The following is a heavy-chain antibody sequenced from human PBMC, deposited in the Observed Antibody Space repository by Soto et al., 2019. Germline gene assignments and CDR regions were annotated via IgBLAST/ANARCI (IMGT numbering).Heavy chain of an antibody. J-gene: IGHJ4*02. Sequence: LRLSCAASGFTFSSYWMSWVRQAPGKGPEWVANIKQDGSEKNYVGSVKGRFTISRDNAKNSLYLQMNSLRAEDTAVYFCARDLCSTTSCFFDFWGQGTLVTVSS. CDR3: ARDLCSTTSCFFDF. CDR2: IKQDGSEK. D-gene: IGHD2-2*01. V-gene: IGHV3-7*01. CDR1: GFTFSSYW.